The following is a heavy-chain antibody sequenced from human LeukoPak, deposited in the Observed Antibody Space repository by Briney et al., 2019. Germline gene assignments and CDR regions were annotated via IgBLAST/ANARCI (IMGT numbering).Heavy chain of an antibody. V-gene: IGHV3-9*03. CDR2: ISWNSGSI. CDR1: GFTFDDYA. J-gene: IGHJ4*02. D-gene: IGHD2-2*01. Sequence: GGSLRLSCAASGFTFDDYAMHWVRQAPGKGLEWVSGISWNSGSIAYADSVKGRFTISRDNAKNSLYLQMNSLRAEDMALYYCAKASSTSPDYYFDYWGQGTLVTVSS. CDR3: AKASSTSPDYYFDY.